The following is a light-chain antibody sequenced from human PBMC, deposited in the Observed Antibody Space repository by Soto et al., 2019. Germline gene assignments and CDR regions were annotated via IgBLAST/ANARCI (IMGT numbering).Light chain of an antibody. V-gene: IGKV3-20*01. CDR1: QSVSSSY. CDR2: GAS. CDR3: QQYGSSPT. Sequence: ESVLTQSTGTLSLSPGERATLSCRASQSVSSSYLAWYQQKPGQAPRLLIYGASSRATGIPDRFSGSGSGTDFTLTISRLEPEDFAVYYCQQYGSSPTFGGGTKVEIK. J-gene: IGKJ4*01.